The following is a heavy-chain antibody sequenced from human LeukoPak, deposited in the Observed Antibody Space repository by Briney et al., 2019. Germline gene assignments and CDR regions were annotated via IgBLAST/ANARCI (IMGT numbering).Heavy chain of an antibody. J-gene: IGHJ4*02. V-gene: IGHV3-30*18. CDR1: GFTFSSYG. CDR3: AKDELRFFFPGSTFDY. D-gene: IGHD3-3*01. Sequence: GRSLRLSCAASGFTFSSYGMHRVRQAPGKGLEWVAVISYDGSNKYYADSVKGRFTISRDNSKNTLYLQMNSLRAEDTAVYYCAKDELRFFFPGSTFDYWGQGTLVTVSS. CDR2: ISYDGSNK.